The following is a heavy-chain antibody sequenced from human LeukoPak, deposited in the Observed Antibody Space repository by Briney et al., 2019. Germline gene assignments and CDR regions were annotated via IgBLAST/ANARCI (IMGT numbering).Heavy chain of an antibody. CDR1: GYTFSSYD. D-gene: IGHD3-22*01. J-gene: IGHJ4*02. CDR3: ARGFLGYDSSDYAFSYY. V-gene: IGHV1-8*01. CDR2: MNPNNGNT. Sequence: ASVKVSCKASGYTFSSYDITWVRQASGQGLEWMGWMNPNNGNTGYAQRFQGRVTLTRDTSISTAYMELSSLRSEDTAVYFCARGFLGYDSSDYAFSYYWGQGALVTVSS.